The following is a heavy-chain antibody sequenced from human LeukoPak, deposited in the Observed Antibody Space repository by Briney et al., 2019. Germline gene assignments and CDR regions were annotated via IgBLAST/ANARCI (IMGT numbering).Heavy chain of an antibody. J-gene: IGHJ4*02. V-gene: IGHV3-23*01. CDR2: ISGSDGST. D-gene: IGHD1-26*01. CDR3: AKVSSGSYYFDY. CDR1: GFTFSSYA. Sequence: PGGSLRLSCAASGFTFSSYAMSWVRQAPGKGLEWVSAISGSDGSTYYADSVKGRFTISRDNSKNTLYLQMNSLRAEDTAVYYCAKVSSGSYYFDYWGQGTLVTVSS.